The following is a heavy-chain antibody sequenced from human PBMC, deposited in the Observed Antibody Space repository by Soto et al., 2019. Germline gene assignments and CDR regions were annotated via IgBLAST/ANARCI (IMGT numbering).Heavy chain of an antibody. CDR2: IYYSGST. D-gene: IGHD3-22*01. CDR3: ARGPDPVGYYHRHQSFQH. V-gene: IGHV4-59*01. J-gene: IGHJ1*01. Sequence: SETLSLTXTVSGGSISSYYWSWIRQPPGKGLEWIGYIYYSGSTNYNPSLKSRVTISVDTSKNQFSLKLSSVTAADTAVYYCARGPDPVGYYHRHQSFQHWGQGTLVTVSS. CDR1: GGSISSYY.